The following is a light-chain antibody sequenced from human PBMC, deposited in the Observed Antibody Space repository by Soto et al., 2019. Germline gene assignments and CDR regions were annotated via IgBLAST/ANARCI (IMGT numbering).Light chain of an antibody. J-gene: IGKJ4*01. Sequence: ETVLTQSPATLSLSPGERATLSCRASQSISTYLAWYQQTPGQAPRLLIYDAVNRATGIPARFSGSGSGTDFTLIIGSPEPEDFAVYYCQQRINWPLTFGGGTRVEIK. CDR3: QQRINWPLT. V-gene: IGKV3-11*01. CDR2: DAV. CDR1: QSISTY.